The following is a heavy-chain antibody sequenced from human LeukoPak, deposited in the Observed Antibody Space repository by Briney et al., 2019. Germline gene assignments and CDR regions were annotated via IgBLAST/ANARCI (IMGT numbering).Heavy chain of an antibody. Sequence: SETLSLTCTVSGGSISSSSYYWGWIRQPPGKGLKWIGSIYYSGSTYYNPSLKSRVTISVDTSKNQFSLKLSSVTAADTAVYYCARPRVLLWFGESHWYFDLWGRGTLVTVSS. J-gene: IGHJ2*01. D-gene: IGHD3-10*01. CDR1: GGSISSSSYY. CDR2: IYYSGST. V-gene: IGHV4-39*07. CDR3: ARPRVLLWFGESHWYFDL.